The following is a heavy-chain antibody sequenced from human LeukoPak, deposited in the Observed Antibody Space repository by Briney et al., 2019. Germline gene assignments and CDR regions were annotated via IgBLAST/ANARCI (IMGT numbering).Heavy chain of an antibody. D-gene: IGHD3-10*01. J-gene: IGHJ6*03. CDR1: GFTFSTYG. V-gene: IGHV3-30*02. CDR2: IRYDGSIK. CDR3: ASAGYGSGIYMDV. Sequence: GGSLRLSCGGSGFTFSTYGMHCVRQAPGKGLEWVAFIRYDGSIKYYADSVKGRFTISRDNAKNSMFLQMNSLRAEDTAIYYCASAGYGSGIYMDVWGKGTTVTISS.